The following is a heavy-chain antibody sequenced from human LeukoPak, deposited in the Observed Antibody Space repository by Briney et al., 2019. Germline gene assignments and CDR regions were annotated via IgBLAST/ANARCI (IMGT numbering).Heavy chain of an antibody. V-gene: IGHV3-7*01. J-gene: IGHJ4*02. CDR3: ARDEYLWSGYYPNQAFDC. D-gene: IGHD3-3*01. CDR2: IKQDGSEK. CDR1: GFTFSRHW. Sequence: SGRSLRLSCAASGFTFSRHWMTWIRQAPGKGLEWVANIKQDGSEKYYVDSVKGRFTISRDNAKNSLYLQMNSLRAEDTAVYYCARDEYLWSGYYPNQAFDCWGQGTLVTVSS.